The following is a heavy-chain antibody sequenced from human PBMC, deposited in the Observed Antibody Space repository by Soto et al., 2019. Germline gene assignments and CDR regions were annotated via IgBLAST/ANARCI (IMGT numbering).Heavy chain of an antibody. CDR3: ARGPEGGDF. CDR1: GFTFSTFS. Sequence: QVQLVESGGGVVQPGRSLRLSCATSGFTFSTFSMHWVRQAPGKGLEWVAHISYDGSEKDYADSVKGRFTISRDNSDHTLFLQMNSLTSEDTGVYYCARGPEGGDFWGQGTLVTVPS. D-gene: IGHD2-15*01. J-gene: IGHJ4*02. CDR2: ISYDGSEK. V-gene: IGHV3-30*04.